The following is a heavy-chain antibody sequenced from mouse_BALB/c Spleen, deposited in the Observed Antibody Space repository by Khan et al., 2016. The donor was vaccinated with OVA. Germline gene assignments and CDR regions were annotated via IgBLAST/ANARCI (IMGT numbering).Heavy chain of an antibody. J-gene: IGHJ3*01. CDR1: GFTFSTYA. Sequence: EVELVESGGGLVKPGGSLTLSCAASGFTFSTYAMSWVRQTPEKRLEWVATISSDGDYTYYPDNVTGRFPISRDNAKNTLYLQMSSLRSEDTAMYYGARSAYGNFAYWGQGTLVTVSA. CDR2: ISSDGDYT. CDR3: ARSAYGNFAY. V-gene: IGHV5-9-3*01. D-gene: IGHD2-1*01.